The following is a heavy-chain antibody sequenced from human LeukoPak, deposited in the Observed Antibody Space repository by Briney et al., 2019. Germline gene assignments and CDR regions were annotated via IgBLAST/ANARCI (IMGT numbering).Heavy chain of an antibody. D-gene: IGHD4-17*01. Sequence: GGSLRLSCAASGFTFSNAWMNWVRQAPGKGLEWVANIKQDGSEKYYVDSVKGRFTISRDNAKNSLYLQMNSLRAEDTAVYYCARDPYGDARVNFDYWGQGTLVTVSS. V-gene: IGHV3-7*01. CDR3: ARDPYGDARVNFDY. CDR2: IKQDGSEK. J-gene: IGHJ4*02. CDR1: GFTFSNAW.